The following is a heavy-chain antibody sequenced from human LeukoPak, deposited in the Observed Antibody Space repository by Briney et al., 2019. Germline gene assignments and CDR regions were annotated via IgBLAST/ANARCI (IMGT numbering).Heavy chain of an antibody. Sequence: SETLSPTCTVSSGSISSYFWSWIRQPPGKGLEWIGYISYSGSTTYNPSLKSRVTISVNTSKNQFSLKPSSVTAADTAVYYCARDHGGYFDSWGQGTLVTVSS. D-gene: IGHD3-10*01. CDR1: SGSISSYF. CDR2: ISYSGST. CDR3: ARDHGGYFDS. J-gene: IGHJ4*02. V-gene: IGHV4-59*01.